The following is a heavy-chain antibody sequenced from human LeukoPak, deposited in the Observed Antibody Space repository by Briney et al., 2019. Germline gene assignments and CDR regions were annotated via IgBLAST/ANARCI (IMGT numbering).Heavy chain of an antibody. Sequence: SQTLSLTCTVSGSSISGGEYYWSWIRQHPGKGLEWIGYIYYNRSTYYNPSLKSRVTISVDTSKNQFSLKLSSVTAADTAVYYSCEELLDTSRVHYWYFDLWGRGTLVTVSS. J-gene: IGHJ2*01. CDR1: GSSISGGEYY. D-gene: IGHD5-18*01. V-gene: IGHV4-31*03. CDR2: IYYNRST. CDR3: CEELLDTSRVHYWYFDL.